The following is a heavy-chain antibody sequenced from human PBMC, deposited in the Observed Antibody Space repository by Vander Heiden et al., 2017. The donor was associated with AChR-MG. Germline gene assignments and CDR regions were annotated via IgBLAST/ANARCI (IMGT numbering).Heavy chain of an antibody. CDR1: GFTFRNSS. V-gene: IGHV3-21*01. Sequence: EVKLVESGGGLVKPGGSLRLSCAAPGFTFRNSSLHWGRQAPGKGLEWGSSSSSSSSYIYDADSVKGRFTISRDNAKNSLYLQMNSLRAEDTAVYYGAGGRCSGGSCYAIRSPDYWGQGTLVTVSS. CDR2: SSSSSSYI. J-gene: IGHJ4*02. CDR3: AGGRCSGGSCYAIRSPDY. D-gene: IGHD2-15*01.